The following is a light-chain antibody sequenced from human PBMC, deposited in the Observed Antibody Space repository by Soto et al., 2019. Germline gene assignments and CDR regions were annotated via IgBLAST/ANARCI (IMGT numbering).Light chain of an antibody. CDR3: QQRNNWYT. J-gene: IGKJ2*01. CDR1: QSVRSY. Sequence: EIVLTQSPATLSLSPGERATLSCRASQSVRSYLAWYQQKPGQAPRLLVYDASNRATGIPARFSGSGSGTDFTLTISSLEPEDFAVYYCQQRNNWYTFGQGTKLEIK. V-gene: IGKV3-11*01. CDR2: DAS.